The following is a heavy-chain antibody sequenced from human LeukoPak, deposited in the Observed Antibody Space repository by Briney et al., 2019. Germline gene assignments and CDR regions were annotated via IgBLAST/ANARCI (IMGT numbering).Heavy chain of an antibody. D-gene: IGHD2-15*01. J-gene: IGHJ4*02. CDR2: IYYSGDT. CDR1: GGSISGYY. Sequence: SETLSLTCTVSGGSISGYYWSWIRQPPGKGLEWIGYIYYSGDTNYNPSLNSRVTISVDTSKNQFSLRLSSVTTADTAIYYCARGGIGSSRGSFFGYWGQGTLATVSS. CDR3: ARGGIGSSRGSFFGY. V-gene: IGHV4-59*01.